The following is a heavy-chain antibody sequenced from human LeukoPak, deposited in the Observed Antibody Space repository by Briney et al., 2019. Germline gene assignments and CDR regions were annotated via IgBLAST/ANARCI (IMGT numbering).Heavy chain of an antibody. D-gene: IGHD6-6*01. Sequence: ASVKVSCKASGYTFTSYDINWVRQATGQGLEWMGWMNPNSGNTGYAQKFQGRVTMTRNTSISTAYMELSGLRSEDTAVYYCARAIRGRIAARPYYFDYWGQGTLVTVSS. J-gene: IGHJ4*02. CDR3: ARAIRGRIAARPYYFDY. CDR2: MNPNSGNT. CDR1: GYTFTSYD. V-gene: IGHV1-8*01.